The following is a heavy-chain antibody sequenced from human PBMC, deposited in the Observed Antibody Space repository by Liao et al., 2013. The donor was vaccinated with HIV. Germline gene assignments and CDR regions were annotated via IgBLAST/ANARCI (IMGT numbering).Heavy chain of an antibody. CDR1: GGSISSYY. Sequence: QVQLQESGPGLVKPSETLSLTCTVSGGSISSYYWNWIRQPPGKGLEWIGYIYYSGSTNHNPSLKSRVTISVDTSKNQFSLKLSSVTAADTAVYYCARVEDSSGYYYVGAFDIWGQGTMVTVSS. CDR2: IYYSGST. CDR3: ARVEDSSGYYYVGAFDI. V-gene: IGHV4-59*01. D-gene: IGHD3-22*01. J-gene: IGHJ3*02.